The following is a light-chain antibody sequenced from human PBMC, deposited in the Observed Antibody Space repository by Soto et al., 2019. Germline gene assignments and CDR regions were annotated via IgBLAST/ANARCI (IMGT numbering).Light chain of an antibody. Sequence: DVEITELASSLASAGRCIFTITFLTIQSISNQLIVYQQKPGEAPKPLIYTASTLYSGVPSRFIGSGSGTDFTLTISSLQPEDFATYYCQQGYRNPITFGQGTRLEIK. CDR3: QQGYRNPIT. V-gene: IGKV1-39*01. J-gene: IGKJ5*01. CDR2: TAS. CDR1: QSISNQ.